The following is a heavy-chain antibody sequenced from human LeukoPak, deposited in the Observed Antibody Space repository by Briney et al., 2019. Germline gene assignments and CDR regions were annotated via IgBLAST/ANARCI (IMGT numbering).Heavy chain of an antibody. J-gene: IGHJ4*02. CDR1: GFTFNNYA. Sequence: GGSLRLSCAASGFTFNNYAMNWVRQAPGKGLEWVSAISNTGRSTYYADSVKGRFTISRDNSKNTVFLQINSLRAEDTSVYYCAKGIEYNNSWTFDYWGQGTLVTVSS. CDR2: ISNTGRST. D-gene: IGHD2/OR15-2a*01. V-gene: IGHV3-23*01. CDR3: AKGIEYNNSWTFDY.